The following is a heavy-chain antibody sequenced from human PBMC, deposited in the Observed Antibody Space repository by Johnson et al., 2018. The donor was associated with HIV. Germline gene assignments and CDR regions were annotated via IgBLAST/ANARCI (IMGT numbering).Heavy chain of an antibody. D-gene: IGHD6-13*01. CDR1: GFTFSSYW. J-gene: IGHJ3*02. Sequence: VQLVESGGGLVQPGGSLRLSCAASGFTFSSYWMSWVRQAPGKGLEWVANIKQDGREKYYVDSVKGRFTISRDNAKNSLYLQMNSRRAEDTAVYYCAREQGQQLVPDALDIWGQGTMVTVSS. CDR2: IKQDGREK. CDR3: AREQGQQLVPDALDI. V-gene: IGHV3-7*01.